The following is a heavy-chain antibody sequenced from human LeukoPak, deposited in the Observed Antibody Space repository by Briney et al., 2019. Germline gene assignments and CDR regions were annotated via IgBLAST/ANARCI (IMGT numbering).Heavy chain of an antibody. CDR2: INPNSGGT. CDR1: GYTFTGYY. Sequence: GASVKVSCKASGYTFTGYYMHWVRQAPGQGLEWMGWINPNSGGTNYAQKFQGRVNMTRDTSISTAYMELSRLRSDDTAVYYCARVGYSYGQSNAFDIWGQGTMVTVSS. J-gene: IGHJ3*02. CDR3: ARVGYSYGQSNAFDI. V-gene: IGHV1-2*02. D-gene: IGHD5-18*01.